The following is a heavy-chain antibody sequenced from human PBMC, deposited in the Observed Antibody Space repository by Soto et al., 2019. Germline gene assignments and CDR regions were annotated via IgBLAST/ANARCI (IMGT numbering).Heavy chain of an antibody. V-gene: IGHV1-3*01. CDR3: ARPVVVPAPYYYYYYMDA. CDR2: INAGNGNT. CDR1: GYTFTSYA. J-gene: IGHJ6*03. D-gene: IGHD2-2*01. Sequence: ASVKVSCKASGYTFTSYAMHWVRQAPGQRLEWMGWINAGNGNTKYSQKFQGRVTITRDTSASTAYMEPSSLRSEDTAVYYCARPVVVPAPYYYYYYMDAWGKGTTVTVSS.